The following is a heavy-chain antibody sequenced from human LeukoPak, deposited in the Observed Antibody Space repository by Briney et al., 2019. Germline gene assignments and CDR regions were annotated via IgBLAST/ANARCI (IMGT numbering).Heavy chain of an antibody. CDR3: ARTYYDILTGGASGMDV. D-gene: IGHD3-9*01. J-gene: IGHJ6*02. CDR1: GYTFTSYG. V-gene: IGHV1-18*01. Sequence: ASVKVSCKASGYTFTSYGISWVRQAPGQGLEWMGWISAYNGNTNYAQKLQGRVTMTTDTSTSTAYMELRSLRSDDTAVFYCARTYYDILTGGASGMDVWGQGTTVTVSS. CDR2: ISAYNGNT.